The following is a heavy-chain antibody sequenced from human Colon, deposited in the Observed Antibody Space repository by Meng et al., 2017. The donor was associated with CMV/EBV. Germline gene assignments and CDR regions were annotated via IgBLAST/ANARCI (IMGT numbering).Heavy chain of an antibody. J-gene: IGHJ6*02. Sequence: ASVKVSCKASGYTFTSYGISWVRQAPGQGLEWMGWISAYNANTNYAQKFQGRVTMTTDTFTSTAYMELRSLRSDDTAVYYCAREGGEGYDFWSGYYTTNYYGMDVWGQGTTVTVSS. D-gene: IGHD3-3*01. V-gene: IGHV1-18*01. CDR1: GYTFTSYG. CDR3: AREGGEGYDFWSGYYTTNYYGMDV. CDR2: ISAYNANT.